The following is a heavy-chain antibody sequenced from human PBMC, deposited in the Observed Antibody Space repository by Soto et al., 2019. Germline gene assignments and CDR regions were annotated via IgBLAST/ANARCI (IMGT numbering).Heavy chain of an antibody. J-gene: IGHJ4*02. D-gene: IGHD5-18*01. V-gene: IGHV2-5*02. CDR3: AHQSRLDSLMGTRNSFDS. CDR2: IYWDDDK. Sequence: QITLQESGPTLVKPTETLTLTCTFSGFSFSTSRVAVGWIRQPPGKALEWLALIYWDDDKRYSPSLKSRLTITKVTSENRVVLTMTNMDPVDTATYYCAHQSRLDSLMGTRNSFDSLGQRTLVTVSS. CDR1: GFSFSTSRVA.